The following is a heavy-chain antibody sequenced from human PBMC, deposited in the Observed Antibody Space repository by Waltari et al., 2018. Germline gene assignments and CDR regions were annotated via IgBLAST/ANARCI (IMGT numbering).Heavy chain of an antibody. J-gene: IGHJ4*02. CDR2: IYHSGST. CDR3: ARLNIVATPDY. CDR1: GYSISSGYY. V-gene: IGHV4-38-2*01. D-gene: IGHD5-12*01. Sequence: QVQLQESGPGLVKPSETLSLTCAVSGYSISSGYYWGWIRQPPGKGLEWIGSIYHSGSTYYNPSLKSRVTISVDTSKNQFSLKLSSVTAADTAVYYCARLNIVATPDYWGQGTLVTVSS.